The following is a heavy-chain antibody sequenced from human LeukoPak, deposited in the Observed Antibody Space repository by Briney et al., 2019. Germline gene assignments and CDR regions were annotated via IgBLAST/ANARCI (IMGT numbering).Heavy chain of an antibody. CDR3: ARHQRSWNYLASDY. CDR1: GGSISSSNNY. Sequence: SETLSLTCIVSGGSISSSNNYWDWIRQPPGKGLEWIGSLYYSGSTYYNPSLKSRVTISVDTSKNHFSLKLSSVTAADTAVYYCARHQRSWNYLASDYWGQGTLVTVSS. J-gene: IGHJ4*02. CDR2: LYYSGST. D-gene: IGHD1-7*01. V-gene: IGHV4-39*01.